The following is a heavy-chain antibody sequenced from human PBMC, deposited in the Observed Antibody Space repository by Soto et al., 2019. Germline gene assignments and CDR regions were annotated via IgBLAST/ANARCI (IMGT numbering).Heavy chain of an antibody. J-gene: IGHJ5*02. CDR3: ARDGYYYDSSGPRNWFDP. CDR1: GYTFTSYA. D-gene: IGHD3-22*01. CDR2: INAGNGNT. V-gene: IGHV1-3*01. Sequence: GGPVKVSCKASGYTFTSYAMHWVRQAPGQRLEWMGWINAGNGNTKYSQKFQGRVTITRDTSASTAYMELSSLRSEDTAVYYCARDGYYYDSSGPRNWFDPWGQGTLVTVSS.